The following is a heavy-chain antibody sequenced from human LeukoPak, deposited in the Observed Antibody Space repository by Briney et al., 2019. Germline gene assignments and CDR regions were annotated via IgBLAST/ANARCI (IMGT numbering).Heavy chain of an antibody. V-gene: IGHV4-39*01. CDR3: ARHSSLRSPTTP. J-gene: IGHJ5*02. CDR2: IYYSGST. CDR1: GGSISSSSYY. D-gene: IGHD1-7*01. Sequence: SETLSLTCTVSGGSISSSSYYWGWIRQSPGKGLEWIGSIYYSGSTYYSPSLKSRVTVSVDTSKNQFSLKLSSVTAADTAVYYCARHSSLRSPTTPWGQGTLVTVSS.